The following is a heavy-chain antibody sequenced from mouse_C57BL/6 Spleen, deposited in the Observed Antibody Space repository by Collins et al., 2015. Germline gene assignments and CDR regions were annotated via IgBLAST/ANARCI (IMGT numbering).Heavy chain of an antibody. D-gene: IGHD1-1*01. J-gene: IGHJ1*01. V-gene: IGHV5-12-2*01. CDR2: ISNGGGST. Sequence: EVKLVESGGGLVQPGGSLKLSCAASGFTFSSYTMSWVRQTPEKRLEWVAYISNGGGSTYYPDTVKGRFTISRDNAKNTLYLQMSSLKSEDTAMYYCARHYYGDWYFDVWGAGTTVTVSS. CDR1: GFTFSSYT. CDR3: ARHYYGDWYFDV.